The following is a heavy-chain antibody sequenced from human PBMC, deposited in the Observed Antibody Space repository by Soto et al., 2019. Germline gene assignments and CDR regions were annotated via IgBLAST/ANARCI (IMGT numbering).Heavy chain of an antibody. V-gene: IGHV1-2*02. CDR3: AKRASFSRPSLGYFDY. J-gene: IGHJ4*02. Sequence: ASVKVSCKASGFTFTGHYIHWVRQAPGQGLEWMGWINPNSGGTSYAQKFQGRLTTTTDTSITTAYMELSRLSSDDTAFYYCAKRASFSRPSLGYFDYWGQGTLVTVSS. CDR1: GFTFTGHY. CDR2: INPNSGGT. D-gene: IGHD3-10*01.